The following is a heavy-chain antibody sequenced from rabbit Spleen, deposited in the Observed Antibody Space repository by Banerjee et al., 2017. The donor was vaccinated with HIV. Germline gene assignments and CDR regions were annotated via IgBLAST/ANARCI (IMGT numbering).Heavy chain of an antibody. V-gene: IGHV1S40*01. CDR1: GFSFSSSDY. D-gene: IGHD8-1*01. CDR2: IAGSSSGFT. Sequence: QSLEESGGGLVQPEGSLALTCKASGFSFSSSDYICWVRQAPGKGLEWISCIAGSSSGFTYSATWAQGRFTISKTSSTTVTLQMTSLTAADTATYFCTRDAGTGDYIDVYFSLWGPGTLVTVS. CDR3: TRDAGTGDYIDVYFSL. J-gene: IGHJ4*01.